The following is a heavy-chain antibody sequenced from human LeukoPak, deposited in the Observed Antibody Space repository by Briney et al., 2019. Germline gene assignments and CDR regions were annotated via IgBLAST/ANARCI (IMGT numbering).Heavy chain of an antibody. J-gene: IGHJ6*04. V-gene: IGHV3-21*01. D-gene: IGHD3-10*02. CDR3: AELGITMIGGV. CDR1: GFTFSSYG. CDR2: ISSSSSYI. Sequence: GGSLRLTCAVSGFTFSSYGMSWVRQAPGKGLEWVSSISSSSSYIYYADSVKGRFTISRDNAKNSLYLQMNSLRAEDTAVYYCAELGITMIGGVWGKGTTVTISS.